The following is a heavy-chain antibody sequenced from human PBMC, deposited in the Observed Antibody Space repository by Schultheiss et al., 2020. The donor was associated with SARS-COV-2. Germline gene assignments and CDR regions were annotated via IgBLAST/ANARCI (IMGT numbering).Heavy chain of an antibody. D-gene: IGHD4-11*01. CDR3: ARHMTTVASYGMDV. V-gene: IGHV4-4*02. Sequence: SETLSLTCTVSGGSISSSNWWSWVRQPPGKGLEWIGEIYHSGSAHYNPSLKSRPTISVDTSKNQFSLRLTSVTAADTAVYFCARHMTTVASYGMDVWGQGTTVTVSS. CDR1: GGSISSSNW. CDR2: IYHSGSA. J-gene: IGHJ6*02.